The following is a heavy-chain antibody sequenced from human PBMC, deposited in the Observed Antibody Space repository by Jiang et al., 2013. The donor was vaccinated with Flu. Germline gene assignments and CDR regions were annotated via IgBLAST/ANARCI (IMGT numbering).Heavy chain of an antibody. Sequence: GAEVKKPGASVKVSCKASGYTFTGYYMHWVRQAPGQGLEWMGWINPNSGGTNYAQKFQGWVTMTRDTSISTAYMELSRLRSDDTAVYYCARTGITMIDQSGDAFDIWGQGTMVTVSS. CDR2: INPNSGGT. V-gene: IGHV1-2*04. J-gene: IGHJ3*02. D-gene: IGHD3-22*01. CDR3: ARTGITMIDQSGDAFDI. CDR1: GYTFTGYY.